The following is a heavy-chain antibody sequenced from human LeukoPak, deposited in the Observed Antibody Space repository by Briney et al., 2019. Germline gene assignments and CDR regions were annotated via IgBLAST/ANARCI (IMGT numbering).Heavy chain of an antibody. D-gene: IGHD2-15*01. J-gene: IGHJ6*02. Sequence: GESLKISCKGSGYSFTSYWIGWVRQMPGKGLEWMGIIYPGDSDTRYSPSFQGQVTISADKSISTAYLQWSSLKASDTAMYYCARRLGCSGGSCYSAESYYYYGMDVWGQGTTVTVSS. CDR1: GYSFTSYW. V-gene: IGHV5-51*01. CDR3: ARRLGCSGGSCYSAESYYYYGMDV. CDR2: IYPGDSDT.